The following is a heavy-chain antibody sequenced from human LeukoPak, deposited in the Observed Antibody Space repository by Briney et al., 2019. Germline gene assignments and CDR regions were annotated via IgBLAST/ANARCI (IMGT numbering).Heavy chain of an antibody. CDR2: IYYSGST. Sequence: SQTLSLTCTVSGGSISSGGYYWSWIRQHPGKGLEWIGYIYYSGSTYYNPSLKSRVTISVDTSKNQFSLKPSSVTAADTAVYYCARARYCSSTSCPNWFDPWGQGTLVTVSS. D-gene: IGHD2-2*01. J-gene: IGHJ5*02. CDR1: GGSISSGGYY. CDR3: ARARYCSSTSCPNWFDP. V-gene: IGHV4-31*03.